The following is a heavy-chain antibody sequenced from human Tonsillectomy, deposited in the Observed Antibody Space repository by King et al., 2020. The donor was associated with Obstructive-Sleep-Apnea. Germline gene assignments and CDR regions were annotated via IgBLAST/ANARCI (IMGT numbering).Heavy chain of an antibody. V-gene: IGHV4-34*01. CDR1: GGSFSDYY. J-gene: IGHJ5*02. CDR2: INHSGST. Sequence: VQLQQWGAGLLKPSETLSLTCAVYGGSFSDYYWSWIRQPPGRGMEWIGEINHSGSTNYNPSLKSRVTISVDTSNNQLSLKLSTVTAADTAVYYCARGGGAAAVNWFDPWGQGTLVTVSS. D-gene: IGHD6-13*01. CDR3: ARGGGAAAVNWFDP.